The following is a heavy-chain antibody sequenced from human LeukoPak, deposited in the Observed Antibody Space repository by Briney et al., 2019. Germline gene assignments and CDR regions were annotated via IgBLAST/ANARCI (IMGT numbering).Heavy chain of an antibody. CDR1: GFTFNNYL. D-gene: IGHD2-15*01. V-gene: IGHV3-7*01. J-gene: IGHJ4*02. CDR3: ARVRTSVGLDY. Sequence: GGSLRLSCAASGFTFNNYLMSWVRQAPGKGLEWVANINQDVGEKYYVDPVKGRFTISRDNAKNSLYLQMNSLSVEDTAVYYCARVRTSVGLDYWGQGTLVTVSS. CDR2: INQDVGEK.